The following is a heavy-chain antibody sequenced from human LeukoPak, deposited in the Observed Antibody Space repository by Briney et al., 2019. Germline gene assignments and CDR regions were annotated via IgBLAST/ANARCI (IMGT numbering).Heavy chain of an antibody. J-gene: IGHJ4*02. D-gene: IGHD4-17*01. CDR2: ISSSGSTI. CDR3: AREPRGGDYMYYFDY. CDR1: GFTFSDYY. Sequence: GSLRLSCAASGFTFSDYYMSWIRQAPGKGLEWVSYISSSGSTIYYADSVKGRFTISRDNAKNSLYLQMNSLRAEDTAVYYCAREPRGGDYMYYFDYWGQGTLVTVSS. V-gene: IGHV3-11*01.